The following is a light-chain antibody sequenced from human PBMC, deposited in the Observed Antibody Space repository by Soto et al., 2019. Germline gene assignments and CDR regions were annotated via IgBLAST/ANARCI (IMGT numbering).Light chain of an antibody. V-gene: IGKV1-5*03. Sequence: DIQMTQSPSTLSASVGDRVTITCRASQSSSPWLAWYQQKPGQAPKILIYKASSLESGVPSRFSGSGSGTEFTLTISSLQPDDFATYYCQQYHTWWKCGQGTKV. CDR3: QQYHTWWK. CDR2: KAS. CDR1: QSSSPW. J-gene: IGKJ1*01.